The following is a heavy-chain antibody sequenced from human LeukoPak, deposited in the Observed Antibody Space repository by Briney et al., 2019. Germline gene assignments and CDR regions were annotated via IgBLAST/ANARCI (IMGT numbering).Heavy chain of an antibody. D-gene: IGHD5-18*01. CDR2: ISSSSSYI. Sequence: GGSLRLSCATSGFTFSNYSMNWVRQAPGKGLEWVSCISSSSSYIYYADSMKGRSTISRDNSKNTLYLQMNSLRAEDTAVYYCAKDEGLSYGYLFDYWGQGTLVTVSS. V-gene: IGHV3-21*01. CDR1: GFTFSNYS. CDR3: AKDEGLSYGYLFDY. J-gene: IGHJ4*02.